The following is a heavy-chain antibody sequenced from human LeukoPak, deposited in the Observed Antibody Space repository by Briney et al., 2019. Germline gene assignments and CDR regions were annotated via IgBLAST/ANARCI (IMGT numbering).Heavy chain of an antibody. Sequence: GGSLRLSCAASGFTFSTYSMNWVRQAPGKGLERVSYISSSSTIYYADSVKGRFTISRDNAKNSLDLQMNSLRAEDTAVYYCARGWIGPLVRLQLFDYWGQGTLVTVSS. CDR3: ARGWIGPLVRLQLFDY. J-gene: IGHJ4*02. D-gene: IGHD1-1*01. CDR2: ISSSSTI. CDR1: GFTFSTYS. V-gene: IGHV3-48*01.